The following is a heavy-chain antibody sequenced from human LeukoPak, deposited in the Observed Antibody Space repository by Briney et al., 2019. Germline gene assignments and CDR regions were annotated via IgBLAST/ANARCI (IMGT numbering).Heavy chain of an antibody. CDR1: GFTFRSYA. CDR3: AKDRGYTGYDSGGIDF. V-gene: IGHV3-23*01. D-gene: IGHD5-12*01. J-gene: IGHJ4*02. CDR2: ISYGDGTA. Sequence: GGSLRLSCAASGFTFRSYAMNWVRQSPGKGLEWVSSISYGDGTAFYAGSVKGRFTVSRGNSRTILYLQMDSLRAEDTAVYYCAKDRGYTGYDSGGIDFWGQGTLVTVSS.